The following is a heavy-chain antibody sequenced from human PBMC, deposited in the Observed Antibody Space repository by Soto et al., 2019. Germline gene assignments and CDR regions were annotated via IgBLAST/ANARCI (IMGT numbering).Heavy chain of an antibody. CDR1: RFSFCRDL. CDR3: ARDNSSSWYGQTNWFDP. D-gene: IGHD6-13*01. CDR2: ISYDGSNK. Sequence: PVRSLRLSFATSRFSFCRDLMHWVRQAPGKGLEWVAVISYDGSNKYYADSVKGRFTISRDNSKNTLYLQMNSLRAEDTAVYYCARDNSSSWYGQTNWFDP. J-gene: IGHJ5*02. V-gene: IGHV3-30-3*01.